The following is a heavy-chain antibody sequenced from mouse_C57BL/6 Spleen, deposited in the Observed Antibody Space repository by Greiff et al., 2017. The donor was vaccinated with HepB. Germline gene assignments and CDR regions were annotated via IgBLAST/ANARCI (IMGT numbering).Heavy chain of an antibody. CDR2: ISGGGGNT. J-gene: IGHJ3*01. D-gene: IGHD1-1*01. V-gene: IGHV5-9*01. Sequence: EVHLVESGGGLVKPGGSLKLSCAASGFTFSSYTMSWVRQTPEKRLEWVATISGGGGNTYYPDSVKGRFTISRDNAKNTLYLQMSSLRSEDTALYYCARHDYYGSSYPFAYWGQGTLVTVSA. CDR3: ARHDYYGSSYPFAY. CDR1: GFTFSSYT.